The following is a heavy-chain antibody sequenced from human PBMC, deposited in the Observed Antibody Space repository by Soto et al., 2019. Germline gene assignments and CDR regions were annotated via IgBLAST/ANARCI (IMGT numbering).Heavy chain of an antibody. CDR2: ISGSGGSS. CDR1: GLSFSSYA. J-gene: IGHJ6*02. V-gene: IGHV3-23*01. D-gene: IGHD3-16*01. CDR3: AKLGYYYGMDV. Sequence: AGSLRRSCAASGLSFSSYAMSWVRQAPGKGLACVSSISGSGGSSYCWDSVEGRFTISRDNSKSTLYLQMNSLRAEDTAVYYCAKLGYYYGMDVWGQGTTVSV.